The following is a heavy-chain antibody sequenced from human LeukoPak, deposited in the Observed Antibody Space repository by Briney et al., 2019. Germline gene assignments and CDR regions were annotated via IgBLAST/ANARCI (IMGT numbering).Heavy chain of an antibody. D-gene: IGHD3-10*01. J-gene: IGHJ5*02. CDR2: INPYNGNT. CDR1: GYTFTSYG. CDR3: ARATSFTMVRGGIRGFDP. V-gene: IGHV1-18*01. Sequence: ASVKVSCKASGYTFTSYGISWVRQAPGQGLEWMGWINPYNGNTNYAQKLQGRVTMTTDTSTSTAYMELRSLRSDDKAVYYCARATSFTMVRGGIRGFDPWGQGTLVTVSS.